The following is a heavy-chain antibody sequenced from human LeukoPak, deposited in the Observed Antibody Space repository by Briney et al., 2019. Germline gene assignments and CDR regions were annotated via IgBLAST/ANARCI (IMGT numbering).Heavy chain of an antibody. Sequence: SVKVSCKASGGTFSSYAISWVRQAPEQGLEWMGGIIPIFGTANYAQKFQGRVTITADESTSTAYMELSSLRSEDTAVYYCARDLYYYDSSGPFDYWGQGTLVTVSS. CDR1: GGTFSSYA. CDR2: IIPIFGTA. D-gene: IGHD3-22*01. V-gene: IGHV1-69*01. J-gene: IGHJ4*02. CDR3: ARDLYYYDSSGPFDY.